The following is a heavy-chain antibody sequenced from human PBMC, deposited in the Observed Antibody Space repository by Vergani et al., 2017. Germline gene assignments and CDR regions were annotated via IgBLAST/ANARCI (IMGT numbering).Heavy chain of an antibody. V-gene: IGHV3-23*01. CDR1: GFTFSSYA. Sequence: EVQLLESGGGLVQPGGSLRLSCAASGFTFSSYAMSWVRQAPGKGLEWVSAISGSGGSTYYADSVKGRFTISRDNSKNTLYLQMNSLRAEDTAVYYCARGRVLIPYYYYYMDVWGKGTTVTVSS. D-gene: IGHD3-10*01. J-gene: IGHJ6*03. CDR2: ISGSGGST. CDR3: ARGRVLIPYYYYYMDV.